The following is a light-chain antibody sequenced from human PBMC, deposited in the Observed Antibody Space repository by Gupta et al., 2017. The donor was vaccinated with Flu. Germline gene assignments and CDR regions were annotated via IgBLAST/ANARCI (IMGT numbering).Light chain of an antibody. V-gene: IGKV1-12*01. CDR1: QGIDTW. CDR3: QQANSFPRT. CDR2: GAS. Sequence: GDRVTITCRASQGIDTWLAWYQQKPGKAPKLLIYGASSLITGVPSRFIGSGSGTDFTLTISSLQPEDFATYYCQQANSFPRTFGQGTKLDIK. J-gene: IGKJ2*01.